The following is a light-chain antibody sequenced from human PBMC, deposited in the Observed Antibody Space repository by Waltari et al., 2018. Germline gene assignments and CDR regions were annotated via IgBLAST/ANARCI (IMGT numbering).Light chain of an antibody. V-gene: IGKV1-NL1*01. CDR2: AAS. CDR1: QGISHS. Sequence: DIHMTQSPSPLSASVGDIATITCRASQGISHSLAWYQQKPGKAPKLLLYAASRLESGVPSRFSGSGSGTDYTLTISSLQPEDFVTYYCQQYYSTPYTFGQGTKLEIK. CDR3: QQYYSTPYT. J-gene: IGKJ2*01.